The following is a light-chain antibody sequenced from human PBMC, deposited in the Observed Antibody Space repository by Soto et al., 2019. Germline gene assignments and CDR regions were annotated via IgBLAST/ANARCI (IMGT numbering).Light chain of an antibody. V-gene: IGKV3-20*01. CDR3: HQYGSAPYT. CDR1: QSVSRNY. CDR2: GAT. Sequence: EIVLTQSPGTLSLSPGERATLSCRASQSVSRNYLAWYQQKPGQAPRLLIYGATNMATGIPDRFSGSGSGTDFTRTISRLEPEDFAVYYCHQYGSAPYTFGQGTKLEIK. J-gene: IGKJ2*01.